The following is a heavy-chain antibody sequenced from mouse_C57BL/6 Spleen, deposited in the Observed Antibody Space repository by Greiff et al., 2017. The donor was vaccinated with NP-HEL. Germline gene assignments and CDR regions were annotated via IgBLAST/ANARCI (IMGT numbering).Heavy chain of an antibody. Sequence: EVQLQPSGPELVKPGASVKISCKASGYTFTDYYMNWVKQSHGKSLEWIGDINPNNGGTSYNQKFKGKATLTVDQSSSTAYMELRSLTSEDSAVYYCARSDYFDYWGQGTTLTVSS. CDR2: INPNNGGT. J-gene: IGHJ2*01. V-gene: IGHV1-26*01. CDR3: ARSDYFDY. CDR1: GYTFTDYY.